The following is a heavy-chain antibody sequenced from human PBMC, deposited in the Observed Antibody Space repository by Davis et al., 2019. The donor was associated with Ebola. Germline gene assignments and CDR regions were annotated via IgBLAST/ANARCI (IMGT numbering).Heavy chain of an antibody. CDR2: ISSSSSYI. CDR3: ARADYGDYWVDY. Sequence: GGSLRLSCAASGFTFSSYSMNWVRQAPGKGLEWVSSISSSSSYIYYADSVKGRFTISRDNAKNSLYLQMNSLRAEDTAVYYCARADYGDYWVDYWGLGTLVTVSS. J-gene: IGHJ4*02. D-gene: IGHD4-17*01. CDR1: GFTFSSYS. V-gene: IGHV3-21*01.